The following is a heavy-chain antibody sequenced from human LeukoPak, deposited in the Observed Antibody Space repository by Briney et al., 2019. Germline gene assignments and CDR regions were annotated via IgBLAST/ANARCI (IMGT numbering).Heavy chain of an antibody. V-gene: IGHV3-30*18. CDR2: ISYDGSNK. CDR1: GFTFSSYG. Sequence: PGRALRLACAASGFTFSSYGMHWVRQAPGKGLEWVAVISYDGSNKYYAESVKGRFTISRDNSKNTRDLQMNSLRAGDTAVYYCANPRWPYGSGSHLSDYWRQGGMLTVRS. J-gene: IGHJ4*02. CDR3: ANPRWPYGSGSHLSDY. D-gene: IGHD3-10*01.